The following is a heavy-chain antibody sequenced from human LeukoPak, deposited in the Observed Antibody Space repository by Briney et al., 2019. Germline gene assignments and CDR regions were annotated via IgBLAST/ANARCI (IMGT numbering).Heavy chain of an antibody. Sequence: GGSLRLSCAASGLTVSSNFMSWVRQAPGKGLEWVSVIHSDGRTFYADPVKGRFTISRDNSNDMLFLQMNSLRAEDTAVYYCARDVGGMATGYFDYWGQGTPVTVSS. CDR3: ARDVGGMATGYFDY. CDR2: IHSDGRT. J-gene: IGHJ4*02. CDR1: GLTVSSNF. D-gene: IGHD5-12*01. V-gene: IGHV3-66*02.